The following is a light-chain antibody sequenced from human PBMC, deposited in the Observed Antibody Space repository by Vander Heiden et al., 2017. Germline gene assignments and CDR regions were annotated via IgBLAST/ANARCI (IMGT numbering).Light chain of an antibody. V-gene: IGLV2-23*02. CDR3: CSYAGGRTWV. Sequence: SALTQPASVSGSPGQSITLSCPGTRSDVGAYNFVSWYQQHPDKAPKLMIFEVTQRPSGVSNRFSASKSGNRASLTISGLQAEDEADYYCCSYAGGRTWVFGGGTKLTVL. CDR1: RSDVGAYNF. J-gene: IGLJ3*02. CDR2: EVT.